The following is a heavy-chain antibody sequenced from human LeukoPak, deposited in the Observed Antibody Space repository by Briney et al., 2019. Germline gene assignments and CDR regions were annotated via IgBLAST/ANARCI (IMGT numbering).Heavy chain of an antibody. J-gene: IGHJ6*02. CDR1: GYIFTNYY. CDR2: INPSGGST. V-gene: IGHV1-46*01. CDR3: ARADYGGNSDYYYYGMDV. D-gene: IGHD4-23*01. Sequence: GASVKVSCKASGYIFTNYYIHWVRQAPGQGLKWMGIINPSGGSTSYAQKFQGRVTMTRDTSTSTVYMELSSLRFEDTAVYYCARADYGGNSDYYYYGMDVWGQGTTVTVSS.